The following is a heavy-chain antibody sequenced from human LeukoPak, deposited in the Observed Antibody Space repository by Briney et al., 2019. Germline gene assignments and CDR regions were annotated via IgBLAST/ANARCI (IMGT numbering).Heavy chain of an antibody. CDR3: AKDAPGAGGFDY. J-gene: IGHJ4*02. V-gene: IGHV3-23*01. D-gene: IGHD1-14*01. Sequence: PGGSLRLSCAASGFTFSSQAMSWVRQAPGKGLECVSTIGISDVDRHYADSVKGRFTISRDNSKNTLYLQMNSLRADDTAVYYCAKDAPGAGGFDYWGQGTLVTVSS. CDR1: GFTFSSQA. CDR2: IGISDVDR.